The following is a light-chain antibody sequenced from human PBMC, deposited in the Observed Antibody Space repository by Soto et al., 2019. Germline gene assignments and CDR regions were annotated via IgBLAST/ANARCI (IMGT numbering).Light chain of an antibody. CDR2: DTS. J-gene: IGKJ4*01. CDR1: QGIGDT. CDR3: QPYNNWPLT. V-gene: IGKV3-15*01. Sequence: EVVMRQSPATRSVSPGEGATLSCRASQGIGDTLAWYQHKPGQTPRLLIYDTSTRATGGPTRFSGSRSGAEFTLTINSLQSEDFAVYYCQPYNNWPLTFGGGTKVEIK.